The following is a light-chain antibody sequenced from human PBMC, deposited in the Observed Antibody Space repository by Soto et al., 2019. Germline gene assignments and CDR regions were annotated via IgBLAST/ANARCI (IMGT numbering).Light chain of an antibody. CDR2: DAS. V-gene: IGKV3D-20*02. J-gene: IGKJ1*01. CDR1: QSVSSSC. Sequence: EIALTQSPGTLSLSPWERASLVCMASQSVSSSCLAWYQQKPGQAPRLLIYDASSRATGIPARFSGSGSGTDFTLTISSLEPEDFAVYYCQQLTDWPPQWTFGQGTKVDIK. CDR3: QQLTDWPPQWT.